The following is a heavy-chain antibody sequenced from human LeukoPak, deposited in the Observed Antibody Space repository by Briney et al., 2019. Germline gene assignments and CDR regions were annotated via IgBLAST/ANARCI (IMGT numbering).Heavy chain of an antibody. CDR3: AKGGYSSGRYFYYYMDV. CDR1: GFSFSSYW. Sequence: GGSLRLSCAASGFSFSSYWMSWVRQAPGKGLEWVSYISSSSSTIYYADSAKGRFTISRDNSKNTVYLQMNNLRAEDTAVYYCAKGGYSSGRYFYYYMDVWGEGTTVTVSS. V-gene: IGHV3-48*01. D-gene: IGHD5-18*01. J-gene: IGHJ6*03. CDR2: ISSSSSTI.